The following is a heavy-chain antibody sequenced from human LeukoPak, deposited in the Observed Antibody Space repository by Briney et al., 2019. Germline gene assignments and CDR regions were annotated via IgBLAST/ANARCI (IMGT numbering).Heavy chain of an antibody. Sequence: RTSETLSLTCTVSGGSISSYYWSWIRQPPGKGLEWIGYIYYSGSTYYNLSLKSRVIISADTSKNHFSLKLSSVTAADTAVYYCARVREATIAPFFDYWGQGILVTVSS. D-gene: IGHD6-13*01. J-gene: IGHJ4*02. V-gene: IGHV4-59*12. CDR2: IYYSGST. CDR1: GGSISSYY. CDR3: ARVREATIAPFFDY.